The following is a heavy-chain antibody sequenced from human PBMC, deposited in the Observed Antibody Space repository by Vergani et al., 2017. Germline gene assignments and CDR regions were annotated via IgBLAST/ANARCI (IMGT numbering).Heavy chain of an antibody. V-gene: IGHV4-61*02. CDR3: ARGSRAEGGSGPDK. J-gene: IGHJ4*02. Sequence: QVQLQESGPGLVKPSQTLSLSCTVSGGSVRTSIGYYLPWLRQPAGKTLEWIGEIFSSGTTNYNPSFKNPVPMSVDTSKNQFSLKLNSVTAADTAVYYCARGSRAEGGSGPDKWGQGTLVTVSS. CDR2: IFSSGTT. CDR1: GGSVRTSIGYY. D-gene: IGHD6-13*01.